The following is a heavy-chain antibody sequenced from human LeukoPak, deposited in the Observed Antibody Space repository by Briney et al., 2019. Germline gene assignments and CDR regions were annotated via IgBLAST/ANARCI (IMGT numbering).Heavy chain of an antibody. D-gene: IGHD3-22*01. CDR1: GFTFSSYW. V-gene: IGHV3-7*01. CDR3: ARGEKYYYDSSGQAPWFDP. Sequence: GGSLRLSCAASGFTFSSYWMSWVRQAPGKGLEWVANIKQDGSEKYYVDSVKGRFTISRDNAKNSLYLQMNSLRAEDTAVYYCARGEKYYYDSSGQAPWFDPWGQGTLVTVSS. J-gene: IGHJ5*02. CDR2: IKQDGSEK.